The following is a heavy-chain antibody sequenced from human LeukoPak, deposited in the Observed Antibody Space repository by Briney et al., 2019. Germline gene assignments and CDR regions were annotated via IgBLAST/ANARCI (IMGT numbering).Heavy chain of an antibody. CDR2: IYYSGST. Sequence: SETLSLTCTVSGGSISSSSYYWGWIRQPPGKGLEWIGSIYYSGSTYYNPSLKSRVTISVDTSKNQFSLKLSSVTAADTAVYYCASRPYSYGHKGNFDYWGQGTLVTVSS. D-gene: IGHD5-18*01. CDR3: ASRPYSYGHKGNFDY. CDR1: GGSISSSSYY. J-gene: IGHJ4*02. V-gene: IGHV4-39*01.